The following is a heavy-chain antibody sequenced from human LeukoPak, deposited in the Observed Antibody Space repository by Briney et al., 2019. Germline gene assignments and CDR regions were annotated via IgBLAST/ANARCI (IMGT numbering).Heavy chain of an antibody. CDR2: IYHSGST. CDR1: GYSISSGYY. J-gene: IGHJ4*02. D-gene: IGHD3-9*01. V-gene: IGHV4-38-2*02. Sequence: PSETLSLTCTVSGYSISSGYYWGWIRQPPGKGLEWIGSIYHSGSTYYNPSLKSRVTISVDTSKNQSSLKLSSVTAADTAVYYCARVGPEYFDWLLGDYWGQGTLVTVSS. CDR3: ARVGPEYFDWLLGDY.